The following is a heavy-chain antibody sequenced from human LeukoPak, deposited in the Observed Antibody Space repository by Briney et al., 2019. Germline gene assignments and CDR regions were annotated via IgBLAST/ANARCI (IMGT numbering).Heavy chain of an antibody. V-gene: IGHV2-5*02. CDR1: GFSLSTSGVG. D-gene: IGHD5-18*01. J-gene: IGHJ4*02. Sequence: SGPTLVKPTQTLTLTCTFSGFSLSTSGVGVGWIRQPPGKALEWLALIYWDDDNRYSPSLKSRLTITKDTSKNRVVLTMTNMDSVDTATYYCAHSPRGYSYGYGWYYFDYWGQGTLVTVSS. CDR3: AHSPRGYSYGYGWYYFDY. CDR2: IYWDDDN.